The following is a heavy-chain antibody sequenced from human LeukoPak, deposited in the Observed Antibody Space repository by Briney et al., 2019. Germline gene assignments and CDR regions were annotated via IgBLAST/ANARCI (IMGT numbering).Heavy chain of an antibody. Sequence: SETLSLTCTVSGVSISSYYWSWIRQPPGKGLEWIGDIYYSGSTNYNPSLKSRVTISVDTSKNQFSLKLSSLTAADTAVYYCARALSDYYDSSGYYPNWFDPWGQGTLVTVSS. CDR3: ARALSDYYDSSGYYPNWFDP. V-gene: IGHV4-59*01. J-gene: IGHJ5*02. CDR1: GVSISSYY. D-gene: IGHD3-22*01. CDR2: IYYSGST.